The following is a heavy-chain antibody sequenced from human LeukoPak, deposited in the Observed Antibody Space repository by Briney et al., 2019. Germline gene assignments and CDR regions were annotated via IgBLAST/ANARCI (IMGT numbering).Heavy chain of an antibody. Sequence: GGSLRLSCAASGFTFSSYGMHWVRQAPGKGLEWVAFIRYDGSNKYYADSVKGRFTISRDNSKNTLYLQMNSLRAEDTAVYYCAKEISIFGVATDYWGQGTLVTVSS. CDR3: AKEISIFGVATDY. D-gene: IGHD3-3*01. V-gene: IGHV3-30*02. CDR2: IRYDGSNK. CDR1: GFTFSSYG. J-gene: IGHJ4*02.